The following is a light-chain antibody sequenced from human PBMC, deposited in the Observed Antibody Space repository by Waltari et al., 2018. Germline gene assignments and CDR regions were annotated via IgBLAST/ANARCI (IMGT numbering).Light chain of an antibody. CDR3: SSYTSTSSYV. V-gene: IGLV2-14*01. J-gene: IGLJ1*01. CDR1: SSEVGGYNF. CDR2: DVT. Sequence: QSALTQPASVSGSPGQSITIPCTGTSSEVGGYNFFSWYQQHPGKAPKLIIYDVTERPTGVSHRFSGSKSGNTASLTISVLQAEDEADYYCSSYTSTSSYVFGAETKVTVL.